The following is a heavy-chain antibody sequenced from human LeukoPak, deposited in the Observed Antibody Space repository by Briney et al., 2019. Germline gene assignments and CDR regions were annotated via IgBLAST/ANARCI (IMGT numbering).Heavy chain of an antibody. D-gene: IGHD5-12*01. CDR1: GGSFSGYY. J-gene: IGHJ4*02. Sequence: SKTLSLTCAVYGGSFSGYYSSWIRQPPGKGLEWIGEINHSGSTNYNPSPKSRVTISVDTSKNQFSLKLSYVTAADTAVYYCARRLGVTRRRDFDYWGQGTLVTVSS. CDR2: INHSGST. V-gene: IGHV4-34*01. CDR3: ARRLGVTRRRDFDY.